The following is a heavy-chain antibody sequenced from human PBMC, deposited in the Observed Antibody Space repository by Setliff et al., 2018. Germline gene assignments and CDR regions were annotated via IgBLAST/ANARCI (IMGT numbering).Heavy chain of an antibody. V-gene: IGHV3-33*08. J-gene: IGHJ4*02. Sequence: LRLSCAASGFTFSTYRMHWVRQAPGKGLEWVAVIWDDGVKKYHADSVKGRFTISRDKSKNTLYLQMNSLRPEDTAVYYCARTCSGSGCYAGLESWGQGTPVTVSS. D-gene: IGHD2-15*01. CDR3: ARTCSGSGCYAGLES. CDR2: IWDDGVKK. CDR1: GFTFSTYR.